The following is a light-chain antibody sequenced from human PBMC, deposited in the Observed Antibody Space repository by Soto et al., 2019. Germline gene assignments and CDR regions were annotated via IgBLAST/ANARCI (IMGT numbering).Light chain of an antibody. V-gene: IGKV3-20*01. CDR1: QSVNSYY. Sequence: ENVLTQSPGTLSLSPGERATLSCRASQSVNSYYLAWYQQKPGQAPRLLIYSASSRATGIPDRFSGSGSGTDFTLTIGRLEPEDFAVYYCQQYGSSPKTFGQGTKVEIK. CDR2: SAS. CDR3: QQYGSSPKT. J-gene: IGKJ1*01.